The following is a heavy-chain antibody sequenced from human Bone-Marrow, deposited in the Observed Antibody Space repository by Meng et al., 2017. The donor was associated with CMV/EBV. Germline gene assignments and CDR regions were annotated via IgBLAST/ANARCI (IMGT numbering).Heavy chain of an antibody. CDR1: GFTFSSYA. CDR2: SSSSSTYI. J-gene: IGHJ3*02. V-gene: IGHV3-21*01. D-gene: IGHD2-15*01. Sequence: GSLKISCAASGFTFSSYAMNWVRQTPGKGLEWVSSSSSSSTYIYYADSVKGRFTISRDNAKNSLFLQMNSLRAEDTAVYYCARHARELLHDAFDIWGQGTMVTVSS. CDR3: ARHARELLHDAFDI.